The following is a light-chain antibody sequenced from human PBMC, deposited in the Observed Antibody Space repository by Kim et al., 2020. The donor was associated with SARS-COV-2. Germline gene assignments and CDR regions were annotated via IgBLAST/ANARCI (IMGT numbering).Light chain of an antibody. CDR1: TSNIANNY. V-gene: IGLV1-51*01. J-gene: IGLJ2*01. CDR3: GTYDTSLSAGV. Sequence: GQKVTISCSGRTSNIANNYVSWYQQLPGTAPKLLIYDDNKRPSGIPDRFSGSKSGTSATLGITGLQTGDEADYYCGTYDTSLSAGVFGGGTKLTVL. CDR2: DDN.